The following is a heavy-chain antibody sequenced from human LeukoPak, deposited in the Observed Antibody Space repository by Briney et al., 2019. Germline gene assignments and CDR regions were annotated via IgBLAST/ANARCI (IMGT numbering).Heavy chain of an antibody. CDR3: ARDRGGSEKHWFDY. CDR1: GFTFSSYS. D-gene: IGHD3-10*01. V-gene: IGHV3-21*01. Sequence: PGGSLRLSCAASGFTFSSYSLNWVRQTPGKGLEWVSSISRSGSYIYYADSVKGRFTISRDDANNSLHLQMNSLRAEDTAVYFCARDRGGSEKHWFDYWGQGTLVTVSS. J-gene: IGHJ4*02. CDR2: ISRSGSYI.